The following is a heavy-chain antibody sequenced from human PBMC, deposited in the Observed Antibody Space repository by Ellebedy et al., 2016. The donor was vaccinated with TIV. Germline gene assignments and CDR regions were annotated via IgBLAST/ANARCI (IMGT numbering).Heavy chain of an antibody. D-gene: IGHD2-2*01. CDR2: IIPIFGTA. V-gene: IGHV1-69*13. J-gene: IGHJ4*02. CDR1: GGTFSNYA. CDR3: ARVKGYCSTDSCLYFDY. Sequence: AASVKVSCKASGGTFSNYAISWVRQAPGQGLEWMGGIIPIFGTAKFAQKFQGRVTLTADESTSTAYMELSSLKSEDTAVYYCARVKGYCSTDSCLYFDYWGQGTLVTVSS.